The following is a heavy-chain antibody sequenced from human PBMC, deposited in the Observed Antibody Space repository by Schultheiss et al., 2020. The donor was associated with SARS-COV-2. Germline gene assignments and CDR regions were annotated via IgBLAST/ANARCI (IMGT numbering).Heavy chain of an antibody. V-gene: IGHV3-74*01. J-gene: IGHJ6*02. Sequence: GGSLRLSCAASGFTFSTYAMTWVRQAPGKGLVWVSRINSDGSGTSYADSVKGRFTISRDNAKNSLYLQMNSLRAEDTAVYYCARDEMVVVVPYYYYYGMDVWGQGTTVTVSS. CDR2: INSDGSGT. D-gene: IGHD2-2*01. CDR1: GFTFSTYA. CDR3: ARDEMVVVVPYYYYYGMDV.